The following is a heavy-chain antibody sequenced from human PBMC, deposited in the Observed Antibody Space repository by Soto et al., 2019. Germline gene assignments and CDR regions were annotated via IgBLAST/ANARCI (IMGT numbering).Heavy chain of an antibody. CDR2: ISSGSETI. Sequence: GGSLRLSCAGSGFSFSSYSMHWVRQAPGMGLEWVSFISSGSETIYYADSVKGRFTISRDNAKNSLYLQMNSLRDEDTAVYYCARGFPSSGYSYEYRALAIWGQGTMVTV. CDR3: ARGFPSSGYSYEYRALAI. CDR1: GFSFSSYS. J-gene: IGHJ3*02. D-gene: IGHD5-18*01. V-gene: IGHV3-48*02.